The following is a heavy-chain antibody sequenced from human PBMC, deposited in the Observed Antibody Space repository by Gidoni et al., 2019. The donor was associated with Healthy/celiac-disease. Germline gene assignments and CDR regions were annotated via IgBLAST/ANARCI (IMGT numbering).Heavy chain of an antibody. CDR1: GFTFRSYG. J-gene: IGHJ4*02. Sequence: QVLLVASGVGVVQPGRSLRLSCAASGFTFRSYGMHWVLQAPGKGLEWVAVIWYDGSNKYYADSVKGRFTISRDNSKNTLYLQMNSLRAEDTAVYYCARDSRLGEMATISYFDYWGQGTLVTVSS. CDR2: IWYDGSNK. V-gene: IGHV3-33*01. D-gene: IGHD5-12*01. CDR3: ARDSRLGEMATISYFDY.